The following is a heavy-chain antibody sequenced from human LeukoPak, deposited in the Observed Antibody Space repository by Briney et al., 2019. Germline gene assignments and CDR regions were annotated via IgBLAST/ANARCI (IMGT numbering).Heavy chain of an antibody. D-gene: IGHD3-16*01. V-gene: IGHV3-64*01. CDR1: GFTFSNYA. Sequence: GGSLRLSCVASGFTFSNYAMHWVRQAPGKGLEYVSSVNINGGSPYYANSVKGRFTISRDNSKNTLYLQMGSLRPEDMAVYYCARNAYHDYWGQGTLVTVSS. J-gene: IGHJ4*02. CDR2: VNINGGSP. CDR3: ARNAYHDY.